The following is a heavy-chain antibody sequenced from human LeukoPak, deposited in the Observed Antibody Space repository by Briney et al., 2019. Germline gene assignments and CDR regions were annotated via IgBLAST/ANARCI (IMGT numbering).Heavy chain of an antibody. D-gene: IGHD2-21*02. J-gene: IGHJ3*02. CDR2: ISSSSSTI. CDR1: GFTFSSYS. Sequence: PGGSLRLSCAASGFTFSSYSMNWVRQAPGKGLEWVSYISSSSSTIYYADSVKGRFTISRDNAKNSLYLQMNSLRDEDTAVYYCAREPPMVVTATLGDAFDIWGQGTMVTVSS. V-gene: IGHV3-48*02. CDR3: AREPPMVVTATLGDAFDI.